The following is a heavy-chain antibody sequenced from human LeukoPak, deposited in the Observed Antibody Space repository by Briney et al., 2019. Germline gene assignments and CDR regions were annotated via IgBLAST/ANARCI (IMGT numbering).Heavy chain of an antibody. CDR2: ISGSGGST. CDR3: AKGLAAAASDGYGMDV. Sequence: GKSLRLSCAASGFTFSSYWMSWVRQAPGKGLEWVSVISGSGGSTYYGDSVKGRFTISRDNSKNTLFLQMNSLRAEDTAVYYCAKGLAAAASDGYGMDVWGQGTTVTVSS. J-gene: IGHJ6*02. D-gene: IGHD6-13*01. CDR1: GFTFSSYW. V-gene: IGHV3-23*01.